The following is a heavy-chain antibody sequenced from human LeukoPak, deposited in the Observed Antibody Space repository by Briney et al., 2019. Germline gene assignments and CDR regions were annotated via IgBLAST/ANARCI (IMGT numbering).Heavy chain of an antibody. CDR3: AKADYYDSSGYYPPIDY. CDR2: IRYDGTDK. CDR1: GFTFSNHG. J-gene: IGHJ4*02. D-gene: IGHD3-22*01. V-gene: IGHV3-30*02. Sequence: GGSLRLSCAASGFTFSNHGMHWVRQAPGKGLEWVAFIRYDGTDKYYADSVKGRFTISRDNSKNTLYLQMNSLRAEDTAVYYCAKADYYDSSGYYPPIDYWGQGTLVTVSS.